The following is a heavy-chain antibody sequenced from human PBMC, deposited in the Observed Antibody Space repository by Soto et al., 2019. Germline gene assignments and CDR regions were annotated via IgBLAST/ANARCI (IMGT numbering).Heavy chain of an antibody. D-gene: IGHD3-3*01. CDR3: ASPRITIFGVVNPDY. Sequence: GGSLRLSCAASGFTFSSYAMHWVRQAPGKGLEWVAVISYDGSNKYYADSVKGRFTISRDNSKNTLYLQMNSLRAEDTAVYYCASPRITIFGVVNPDYWGQGTLVTVSS. V-gene: IGHV3-30-3*01. CDR1: GFTFSSYA. CDR2: ISYDGSNK. J-gene: IGHJ4*02.